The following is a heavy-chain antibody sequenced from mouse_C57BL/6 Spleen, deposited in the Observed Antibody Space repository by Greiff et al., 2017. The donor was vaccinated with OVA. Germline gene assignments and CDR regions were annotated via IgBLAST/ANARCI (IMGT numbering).Heavy chain of an antibody. CDR2: ISSGGSYT. V-gene: IGHV5-6*01. Sequence: EVKVVESGGDLVKPGGSLKLSCAASGFTFSSYGMSWVRQTPDKRLEWVATISSGGSYTYYPDSVKGRFTISRDNAKNTLYLQMSSLKSEDTAMYYCASLITTVVAPFDYWGQGTTLTVSS. D-gene: IGHD1-1*01. CDR3: ASLITTVVAPFDY. J-gene: IGHJ2*01. CDR1: GFTFSSYG.